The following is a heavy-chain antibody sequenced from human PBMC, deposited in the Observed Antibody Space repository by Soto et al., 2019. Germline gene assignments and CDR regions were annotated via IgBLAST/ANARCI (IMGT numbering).Heavy chain of an antibody. CDR2: IYYSGST. D-gene: IGHD6-13*01. CDR3: ARAKKGIAAAENWFDP. CDR1: GGSISSGGYY. Sequence: QVQLQESGPGLVKPSQTLSLTCTVSGGSISSGGYYWSWIRQHPGKGLEWIGYIYYSGSTSYNPSLKSRVTISVDTSKNQFSLRLSSVTAADTAVYYCARAKKGIAAAENWFDPWGQGTLVTVSS. V-gene: IGHV4-31*03. J-gene: IGHJ5*02.